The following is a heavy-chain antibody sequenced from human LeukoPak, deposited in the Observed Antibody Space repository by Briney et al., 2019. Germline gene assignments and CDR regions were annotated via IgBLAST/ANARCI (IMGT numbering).Heavy chain of an antibody. V-gene: IGHV4-34*01. D-gene: IGHD3-22*01. CDR1: GESFSGYY. CDR3: ARASSGYYWDFDY. CDR2: INHSGRT. Sequence: SETLSLTCGVYGESFSGYYWSWIRQPPGKGLEWIGEINHSGRTNYNPSLKSRVTLSADTSKNQFSLKVTSVTAADTAVYYCARASSGYYWDFDYWGQGALVTVSS. J-gene: IGHJ4*02.